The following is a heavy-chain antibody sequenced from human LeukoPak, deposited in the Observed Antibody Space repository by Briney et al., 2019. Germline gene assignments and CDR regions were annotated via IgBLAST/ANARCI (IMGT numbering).Heavy chain of an antibody. CDR3: ARGSIEAAGIFDY. Sequence: SETLSLTCTVSGGSISSYWWSWIRQPPGKGLDWIGYIYYSGTTNYNPSPKSRVTISVDTSKNQFSLKLSSVTAADTAAYYCARGSIEAAGIFDYWGQGTLVTVSS. CDR1: GGSISSYW. CDR2: IYYSGTT. J-gene: IGHJ4*02. V-gene: IGHV4-59*01. D-gene: IGHD6-13*01.